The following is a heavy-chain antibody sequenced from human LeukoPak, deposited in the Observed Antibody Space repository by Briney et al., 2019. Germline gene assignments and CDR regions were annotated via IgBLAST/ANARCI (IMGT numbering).Heavy chain of an antibody. V-gene: IGHV1-18*01. Sequence: ASVKVSCKASGYTFTSYGISWVRQAPGQGLEWMGWISGYNGHTNYAQKLQGRVTMTTDTSTSTAYMELRSLRSDDTAVYYCAREPSKHYYYYYMDVWGKGTTVTVSS. CDR3: AREPSKHYYYYYMDV. CDR1: GYTFTSYG. J-gene: IGHJ6*03. CDR2: ISGYNGHT.